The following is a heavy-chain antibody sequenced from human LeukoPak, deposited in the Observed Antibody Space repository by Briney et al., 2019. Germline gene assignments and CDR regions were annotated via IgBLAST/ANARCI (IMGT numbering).Heavy chain of an antibody. Sequence: GGSLRLSCAASGFIFNNYAMSWVRQAPGKGLEWVSAISGSGGNTYYADSVKGRFTISRDSSKNTLFLHMNTLRAEDTAIYYCAKDRTVGASYWYFDLWGRGTLVTVSS. D-gene: IGHD1-26*01. CDR3: AKDRTVGASYWYFDL. CDR1: GFIFNNYA. J-gene: IGHJ2*01. V-gene: IGHV3-23*01. CDR2: ISGSGGNT.